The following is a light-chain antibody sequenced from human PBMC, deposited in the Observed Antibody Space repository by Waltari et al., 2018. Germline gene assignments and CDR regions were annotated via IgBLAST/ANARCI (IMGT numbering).Light chain of an antibody. Sequence: DIVMTQSPDSLAVSLGERATINRKSSQSVLYNSNKKNYLTGYQQKPGQPPKLLIYWAFIRESGVPDRFSGSGSGTDFTLTISSLQAEDVAVYYCQQYYSTPFTFGPGTKVEIQ. J-gene: IGKJ3*01. V-gene: IGKV4-1*01. CDR3: QQYYSTPFT. CDR2: WAF. CDR1: QSVLYNSNKKNY.